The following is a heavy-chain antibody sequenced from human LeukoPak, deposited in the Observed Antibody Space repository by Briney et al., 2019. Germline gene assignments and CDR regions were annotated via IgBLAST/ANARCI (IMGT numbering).Heavy chain of an antibody. J-gene: IGHJ4*02. CDR1: GFTFSSYS. V-gene: IGHV3-21*01. Sequence: GGSLRLSCAASGFTFSSYSMNWVRQAPGKGLEWVSSISGSSSYIDYADSVKGRFTLSRDNAKNSLYLEMNSLRAEDTAVYYCARDGRTAAIVGFDYWGQGTLVTVSS. CDR2: ISGSSSYI. D-gene: IGHD2-2*02. CDR3: ARDGRTAAIVGFDY.